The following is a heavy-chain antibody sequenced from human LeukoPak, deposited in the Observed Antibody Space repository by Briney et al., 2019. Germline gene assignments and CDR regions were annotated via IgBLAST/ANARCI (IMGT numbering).Heavy chain of an antibody. Sequence: ASVKVSCKASGGTFSSYAISWVRQAPGQGLEWMGGIIPIFGTANYAQKFQGRVTITTDESTSTAYMELSSLRSEDTAVYYCASQERPNWGLDYWGQGTLVTVSS. CDR2: IIPIFGTA. CDR1: GGTFSSYA. CDR3: ASQERPNWGLDY. J-gene: IGHJ4*02. D-gene: IGHD7-27*01. V-gene: IGHV1-69*05.